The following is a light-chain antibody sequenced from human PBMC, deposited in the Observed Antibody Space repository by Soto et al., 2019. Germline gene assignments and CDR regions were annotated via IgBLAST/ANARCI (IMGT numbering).Light chain of an antibody. V-gene: IGKV3-20*01. CDR1: QSVSSSF. CDR3: QQYSSSPWP. J-gene: IGKJ1*01. CDR2: DAS. Sequence: EIVLTQSPGTLSLSPGERATRSCRASQSVSSSFLAWYQQKPGQAPRLLIYDASSRATGIPDRFSGSGSGTDFTLTISRLEPEDFAVYSCQQYSSSPWPFGRGTKVEIK.